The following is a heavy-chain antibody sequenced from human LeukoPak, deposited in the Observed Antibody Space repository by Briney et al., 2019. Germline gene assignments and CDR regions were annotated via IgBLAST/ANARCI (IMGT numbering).Heavy chain of an antibody. J-gene: IGHJ4*02. CDR3: ARDRGVGITMIVVVAYYFDY. CDR2: ISYDGGNK. D-gene: IGHD3-22*01. Sequence: PGGSLRLSCAASGFTFSSYAMHWVRQAPGKGLEWVAVISYDGGNKYYADSVKGRFTISRDNSKNTLYLQMNSLRAEDTAVYYCARDRGVGITMIVVVAYYFDYWGQGTLVTVSS. V-gene: IGHV3-30-3*01. CDR1: GFTFSSYA.